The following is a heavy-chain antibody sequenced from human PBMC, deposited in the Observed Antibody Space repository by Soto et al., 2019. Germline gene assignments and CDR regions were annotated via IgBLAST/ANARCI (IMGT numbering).Heavy chain of an antibody. CDR1: GYTFTSYD. D-gene: IGHD4-4*01. Sequence: ASVKVSCKASGYTFTSYDINWVRQATGQGLEWMGWMNPNSGNTGYAQKFQGRVTMTRNTSISTAYMELSSLRSEDTAVYYCARGMTYSNYGTWFDPWGQGTLVTVSS. J-gene: IGHJ5*02. CDR2: MNPNSGNT. V-gene: IGHV1-8*01. CDR3: ARGMTYSNYGTWFDP.